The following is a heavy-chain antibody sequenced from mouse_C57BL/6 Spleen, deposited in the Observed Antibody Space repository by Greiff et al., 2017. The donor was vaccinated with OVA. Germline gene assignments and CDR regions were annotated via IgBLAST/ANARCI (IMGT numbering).Heavy chain of an antibody. D-gene: IGHD1-1*01. CDR3: VRDGSSPYYAMDY. J-gene: IGHJ4*01. CDR1: GFSFNTYA. CDR2: IRSKSNNYAT. Sequence: EVHLVESGGGLVQPKGSLKLSCAASGFSFNTYAMNWVRQAPGKGLEWVARIRSKSNNYATYYADSVKDRFTISRDDSESMLYLQMNNLKTEDTAMYYCVRDGSSPYYAMDYWGQGTSVTVSS. V-gene: IGHV10-1*01.